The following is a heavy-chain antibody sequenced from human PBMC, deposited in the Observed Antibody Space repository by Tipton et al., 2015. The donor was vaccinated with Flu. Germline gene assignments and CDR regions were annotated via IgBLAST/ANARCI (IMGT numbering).Heavy chain of an antibody. Sequence: TLSLTCTVSGGSMSSYYWSWIRQSPGKGLEWIGNIYYSGSPNYDPSLKSRVTISVDMSKNQFSLKLSSVTAADTAVYYCARMEWTVTTPRYFDLWGRGTLITVSS. CDR2: IYYSGSP. V-gene: IGHV4-59*01. D-gene: IGHD4-17*01. CDR1: GGSMSSYY. CDR3: ARMEWTVTTPRYFDL. J-gene: IGHJ2*01.